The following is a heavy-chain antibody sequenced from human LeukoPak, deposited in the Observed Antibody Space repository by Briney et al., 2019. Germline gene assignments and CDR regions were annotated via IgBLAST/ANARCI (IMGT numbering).Heavy chain of an antibody. CDR2: IFHTGRT. CDR3: ARDGGYPTTDEGFDP. J-gene: IGHJ5*02. V-gene: IGHV4-38-2*02. D-gene: IGHD5-12*01. Sequence: PSETLSLTCKVSGYSIGRDYYWAWLRQPPGKGLEWIGSIFHTGRTVYNPSYESRLTISMDTSKNEFFLRLNSVTGADTAVYFCARDGGYPTTDEGFDPWGLGTLVTVSS. CDR1: GYSIGRDYY.